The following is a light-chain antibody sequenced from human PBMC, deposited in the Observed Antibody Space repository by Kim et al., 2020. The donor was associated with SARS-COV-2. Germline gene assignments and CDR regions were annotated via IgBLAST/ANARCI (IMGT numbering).Light chain of an antibody. CDR2: GAS. CDR3: HQYYSYPPWT. CDR1: QAISNY. Sequence: PAGAIVAFTCRSSQAISNYLAWYQQKPGKAPKLLIYGASTLQGGAPSTFSGSGSGTEFALTISSLQPEDIATYYCHQYYSYPPWTFGQGTKVDIK. J-gene: IGKJ1*01. V-gene: IGKV1-8*01.